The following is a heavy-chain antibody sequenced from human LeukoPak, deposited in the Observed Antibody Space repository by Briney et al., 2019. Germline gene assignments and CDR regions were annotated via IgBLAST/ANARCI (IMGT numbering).Heavy chain of an antibody. D-gene: IGHD4-17*01. V-gene: IGHV3-48*02. CDR1: GLTFSSYS. CDR3: ARDYGDLPARVPYFDY. Sequence: GGSLRLSCAASGLTFSSYSMNWVRQAPGKGLEWVSYISSSSSMIYYADSVKGRFTISRDNAKNSLYLQMKSLRDEDTAIYYCARDYGDLPARVPYFDYWGQGTLVTVSS. CDR2: ISSSSSMI. J-gene: IGHJ4*02.